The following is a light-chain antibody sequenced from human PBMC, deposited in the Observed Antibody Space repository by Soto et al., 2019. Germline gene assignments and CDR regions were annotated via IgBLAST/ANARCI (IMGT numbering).Light chain of an antibody. CDR1: SSDVGGYNY. CDR2: EVS. V-gene: IGLV2-14*01. J-gene: IGLJ3*02. Sequence: QSALTQPASVSGSPGQSITISCTGTSSDVGGYNYASWYQQHPGKAPKLMIYEVSNGPSGVSNRFSGFKSGNTASLTISGLQAEDEADYYCSSYTSISTLGVFGGGTKLTVL. CDR3: SSYTSISTLGV.